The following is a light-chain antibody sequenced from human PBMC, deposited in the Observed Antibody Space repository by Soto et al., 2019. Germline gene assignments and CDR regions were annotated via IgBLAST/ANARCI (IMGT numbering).Light chain of an antibody. CDR2: GAS. J-gene: IGKJ1*01. V-gene: IGKV3-20*01. CDR3: QQYDNWPWT. Sequence: EIVLTQSPGTLSLSPGERATLSCRATQSVNNDYLAWYQQKPGQAPRLLIYGASRRATGFPARFSGSGSGTDFTLTISSLQSEDFAVYYCQQYDNWPWTFGQGTKVDIK. CDR1: QSVNNDY.